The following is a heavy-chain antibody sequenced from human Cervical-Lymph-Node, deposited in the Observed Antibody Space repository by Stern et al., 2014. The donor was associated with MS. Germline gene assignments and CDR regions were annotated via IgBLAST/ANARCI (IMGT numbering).Heavy chain of an antibody. D-gene: IGHD4-17*01. CDR1: GFTFTHYP. J-gene: IGHJ4*02. CDR3: ARARVGDYARSPHLDS. Sequence: VHLPQSGPRLAHPAASLRLSCDPSGFTFTHYPITWARHAPAQALEWTSPISNNSTHTYYADSVEGRFTISRDSAKDSVSLHMVSLRAEDTAVYYCARARVGDYARSPHLDSWGQGTLVTVSS. V-gene: IGHV3-21*01. CDR2: ISNNSTHT.